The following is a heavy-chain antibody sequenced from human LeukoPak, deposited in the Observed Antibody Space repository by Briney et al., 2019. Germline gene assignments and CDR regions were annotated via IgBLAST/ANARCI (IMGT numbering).Heavy chain of an antibody. CDR3: ARARLATGYYFDY. V-gene: IGHV3-11*05. J-gene: IGHJ4*02. D-gene: IGHD3-9*01. Sequence: KPGGSLRLSCAASGFTFSDYYMGWIRQPPGKGLEWVSYISTSTSYTNYADSVKGRFSISRDNAKNSLSLQMNSLRAEDTALYYCARARLATGYYFDYWGQGTLVTVSS. CDR2: ISTSTSYT. CDR1: GFTFSDYY.